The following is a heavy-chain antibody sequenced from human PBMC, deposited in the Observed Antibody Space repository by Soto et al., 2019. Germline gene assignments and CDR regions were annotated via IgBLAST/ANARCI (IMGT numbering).Heavy chain of an antibody. V-gene: IGHV1-69*12. J-gene: IGHJ4*02. CDR1: GGTFSSYA. D-gene: IGHD3-22*01. CDR2: IIPIFGTA. CDR3: ARGPDYYDSSGYYYPEFDY. Sequence: QVQLVQSGAEVKKPGSSVKVSCKASGGTFSSYAISWVRQAPGQGLEWMGGIIPIFGTANYAQKFQGRVTITADEYTSTAYMELSSLRSEDTAVYYCARGPDYYDSSGYYYPEFDYWGQGTLVTVSS.